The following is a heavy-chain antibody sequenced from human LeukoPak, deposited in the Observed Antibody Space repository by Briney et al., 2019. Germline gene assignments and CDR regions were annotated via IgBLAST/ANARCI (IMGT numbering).Heavy chain of an antibody. CDR3: ARRAIFGVVISDSSARWGAFDI. CDR1: GYTFTSCG. V-gene: IGHV1-8*01. J-gene: IGHJ3*02. D-gene: IGHD3-3*01. Sequence: ASVKVSCKASGYTFTSCGINWVRQATGQGLEWMGWMNPNSGNTGYAQKFQGRVTMTRNTSISTAYMELSSLRSEDTAVYYCARRAIFGVVISDSSARWGAFDIWGQGTMVTVSS. CDR2: MNPNSGNT.